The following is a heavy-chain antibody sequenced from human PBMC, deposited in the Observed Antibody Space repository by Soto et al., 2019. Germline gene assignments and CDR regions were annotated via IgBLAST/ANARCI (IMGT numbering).Heavy chain of an antibody. CDR2: IYKSATT. Sequence: SETLSLTCSVSGDSISTVDYFWAWIRQPPGQALEYIGYIYKSATTYYNPSFESRVAISLDTSKSQFSLNVTSVTAADTAVYFCARGRYCLTGRCFPNWFDSWGQGTLVTAPQ. CDR1: GDSISTVDYF. J-gene: IGHJ5*01. CDR3: ARGRYCLTGRCFPNWFDS. V-gene: IGHV4-30-4*01. D-gene: IGHD2-15*01.